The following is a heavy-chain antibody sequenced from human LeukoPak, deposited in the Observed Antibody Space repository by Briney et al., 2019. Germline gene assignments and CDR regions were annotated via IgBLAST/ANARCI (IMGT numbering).Heavy chain of an antibody. Sequence: GRSLRLSCAASGFIFSTYGMHWVRQAPGKGLEWVAVIWADGSNTDYADSVKGRFTISKDNSKNTLYLQMNSLRAEDTAAYYCARSGGGTYFDNWGQGTLVTVSS. J-gene: IGHJ4*02. D-gene: IGHD2-15*01. V-gene: IGHV3-33*01. CDR3: ARSGGGTYFDN. CDR2: IWADGSNT. CDR1: GFIFSTYG.